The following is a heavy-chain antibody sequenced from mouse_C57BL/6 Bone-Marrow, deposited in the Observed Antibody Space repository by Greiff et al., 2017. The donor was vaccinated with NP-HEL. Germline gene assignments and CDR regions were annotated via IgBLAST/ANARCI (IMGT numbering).Heavy chain of an antibody. CDR2: ISDGGSYT. Sequence: DVMLVESGGGLVKPGGSLKLSCAASGFTFSSYAMSWVRQTPEKRLEWVATISDGGSYTYYPDNVKGRFTISRDNAKNNLYLQMSHLKSEDTAMYYCARGDGNWFAYWGQGTLVTVSA. J-gene: IGHJ3*01. V-gene: IGHV5-4*03. D-gene: IGHD2-1*01. CDR1: GFTFSSYA. CDR3: ARGDGNWFAY.